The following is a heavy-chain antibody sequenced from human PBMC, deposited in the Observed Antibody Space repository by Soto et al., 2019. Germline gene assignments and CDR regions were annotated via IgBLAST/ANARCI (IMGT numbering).Heavy chain of an antibody. CDR2: VSISGTDT. D-gene: IGHD3-16*01. Sequence: HVELVESGGGLVKPGGSRRLSCAASGFIFSDYDMTWMRQAPGKGLESVAYVSISGTDTEYAESVKGRFTISRDNAKNSLHLQMTNLRAEDTAVYYCVRQKGTYWGLGTLLTASS. CDR1: GFIFSDYD. CDR3: VRQKGTY. V-gene: IGHV3-11*05. J-gene: IGHJ4*02.